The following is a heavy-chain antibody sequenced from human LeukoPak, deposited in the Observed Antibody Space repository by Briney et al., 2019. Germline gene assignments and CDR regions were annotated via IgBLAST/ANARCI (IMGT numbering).Heavy chain of an antibody. CDR1: GFTFSSYG. D-gene: IGHD7-27*01. CDR2: IWYDGSNK. V-gene: IGHV3-33*08. CDR3: ARDPGTGDEFLGYYGMDV. Sequence: PGGSLRLSCAASGFTFSSYGMHWVRQAPGKGLEWVAVIWYDGSNKYYADSVKGRFTISRDNSKNTLYLQMNSLRAEDTAVYYCARDPGTGDEFLGYYGMDVWGQGTTVTVSS. J-gene: IGHJ6*02.